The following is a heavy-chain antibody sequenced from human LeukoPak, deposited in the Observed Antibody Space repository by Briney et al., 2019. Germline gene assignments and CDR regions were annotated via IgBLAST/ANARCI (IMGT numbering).Heavy chain of an antibody. CDR1: GFTFSSYL. D-gene: IGHD2-15*01. V-gene: IGHV3-7*01. CDR3: ARLYCSGGSCWFDY. CDR2: IKQDGSEK. Sequence: GGSLRLSCAASGFTFSSYLMSWVRQAPGKGLEWVSNIKQDGSEKYYVDSVKGRFTISRDNAKNSLYLQMNSLRAEDTAVYYCARLYCSGGSCWFDYWGQGTLVTVSS. J-gene: IGHJ4*02.